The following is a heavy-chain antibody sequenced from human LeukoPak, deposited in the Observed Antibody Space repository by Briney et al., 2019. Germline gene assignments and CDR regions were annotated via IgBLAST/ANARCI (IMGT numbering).Heavy chain of an antibody. CDR2: IHPTGST. J-gene: IGHJ4*02. Sequence: PSETLSLTCAVYGGSFSGYYYNWIRQPPGKGLEWIGEIHPTGSTTYNTSLKSRPTISVDTSTNQFSLKLSSVTAADTALYFCVRGVDSAKLGYWGQGTLVTVSS. V-gene: IGHV4-34*01. D-gene: IGHD3-3*01. CDR1: GGSFSGYY. CDR3: VRGVDSAKLGY.